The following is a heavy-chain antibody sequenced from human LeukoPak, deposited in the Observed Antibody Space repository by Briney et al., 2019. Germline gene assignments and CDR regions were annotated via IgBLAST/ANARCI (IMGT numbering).Heavy chain of an antibody. CDR2: IYHSGST. CDR1: GGSISSGGYS. V-gene: IGHV4-30-2*01. J-gene: IGHJ4*02. CDR3: ARAYCGGDCGEFDY. Sequence: SQTLSLTCAVSGGSISSGGYSWSWIRQPPGQGLEWIGYIYHSGSTYYNPSLKSRVTISVDRSKNQFSLKLSSVTAADTAVYYCARAYCGGDCGEFDYWGQGTLVTVSS. D-gene: IGHD2-21*02.